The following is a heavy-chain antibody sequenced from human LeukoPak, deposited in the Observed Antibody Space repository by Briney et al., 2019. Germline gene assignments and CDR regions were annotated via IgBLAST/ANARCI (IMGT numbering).Heavy chain of an antibody. CDR2: ITGDGGST. CDR3: AKWGDYDVLTGYYDSDY. CDR1: GFTFSNYA. V-gene: IGHV3-23*01. J-gene: IGHJ4*02. D-gene: IGHD3-9*01. Sequence: GGSLRLSCAASGFTFSNYAMSWVRQAPGKGPEWVSAITGDGGSTYYADSVKGRFTISRDNSKNTLYLQMNSLRAEDTALYYCAKWGDYDVLTGYYDSDYWGQGTLVTVSS.